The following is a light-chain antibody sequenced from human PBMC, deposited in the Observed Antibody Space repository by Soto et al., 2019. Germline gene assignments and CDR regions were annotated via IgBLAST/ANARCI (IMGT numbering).Light chain of an antibody. CDR2: EVS. J-gene: IGLJ1*01. Sequence: QSVLTLPASVAGTPGQAITMSCTGTSSDVGGYNYVSWYQQHAGKAPKLMIYEVSNRPSGVSNRFSGFKSGNTACLTLSGLQAEDEADYYCSSYTSSSTLVFGTGSKFTVL. CDR3: SSYTSSSTLV. V-gene: IGLV2-14*01. CDR1: SSDVGGYNY.